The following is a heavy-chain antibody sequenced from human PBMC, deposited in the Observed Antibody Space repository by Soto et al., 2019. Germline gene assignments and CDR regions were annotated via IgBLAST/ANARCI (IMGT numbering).Heavy chain of an antibody. Sequence: GESLQISCKGSGYNFNNYLIGWVRQRPVKGLEWMGIIYPGDSDRRDSPSFQGQVTISADTSISTAYLQWSSLKASDTGMYYCERTVYTRCVYDWWCQGTLVTV. D-gene: IGHD1-1*01. CDR2: IYPGDSDR. J-gene: IGHJ4*02. CDR3: ERTVYTRCVYDW. V-gene: IGHV5-51*01. CDR1: GYNFNNYL.